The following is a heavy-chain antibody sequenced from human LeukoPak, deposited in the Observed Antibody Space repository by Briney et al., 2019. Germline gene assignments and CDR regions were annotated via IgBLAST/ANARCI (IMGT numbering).Heavy chain of an antibody. J-gene: IGHJ6*02. CDR3: AGTSWGSGSYFDYYYYGMDV. CDR1: GGSFSGYY. CDR2: INHSGST. Sequence: SETLSLTCAVYGGSFSGYYWSWIRQPPGKGLEWIGEINHSGSTNYNPSLKSRVTISVDTSKNQFSLKLSSVTAADTAVYYCAGTSWGSGSYFDYYYYGMDVWGQGTTVTVSS. V-gene: IGHV4-34*01. D-gene: IGHD3-10*01.